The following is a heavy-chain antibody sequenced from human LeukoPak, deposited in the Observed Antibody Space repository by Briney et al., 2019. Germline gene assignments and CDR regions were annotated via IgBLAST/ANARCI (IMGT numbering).Heavy chain of an antibody. Sequence: SETLSLTCAVYGGSFSGYYWTWVRQPPGKGLEWIGEINHSGGTNYNPSLKSRVTISVDTSKDQFSLKLSSVTAADTAVYYCARRCITMVRGPSRRAFDIWGQGTMVTVSS. J-gene: IGHJ3*02. V-gene: IGHV4-34*01. CDR2: INHSGGT. CDR1: GGSFSGYY. D-gene: IGHD3-10*01. CDR3: ARRCITMVRGPSRRAFDI.